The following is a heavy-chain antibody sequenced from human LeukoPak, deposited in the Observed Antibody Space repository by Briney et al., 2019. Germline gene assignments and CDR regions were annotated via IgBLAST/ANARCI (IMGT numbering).Heavy chain of an antibody. V-gene: IGHV4-59*01. D-gene: IGHD4-17*01. Sequence: TSETLSLTCTVSGGSISNYYWGWIRQPPGKGLEWIGYIYYSGSTNYNPSLKSRVTISVDTSKNQFSLKLSSVTAADTAVYYCARAVDGDYGMDVWGQGTTVTVSS. CDR2: IYYSGST. CDR1: GGSISNYY. CDR3: ARAVDGDYGMDV. J-gene: IGHJ6*02.